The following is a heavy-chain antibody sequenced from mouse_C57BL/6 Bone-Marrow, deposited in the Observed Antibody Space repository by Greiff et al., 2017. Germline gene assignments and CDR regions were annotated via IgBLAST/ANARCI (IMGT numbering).Heavy chain of an antibody. CDR2: INPYNGGT. J-gene: IGHJ2*01. CDR3: ARHRYDEGYYFDY. V-gene: IGHV1-19*01. Sequence: VQLQQSGPVLVKPGASVKMSCKASGYTFTDYYMNWVKQSPGKSLEWIGVINPYNGGTSYNQKFKGKATLTVDKSSSTAYMELNSLTSEDSAVYYCARHRYDEGYYFDYWGQGTTLTVSS. CDR1: GYTFTDYY. D-gene: IGHD2-12*01.